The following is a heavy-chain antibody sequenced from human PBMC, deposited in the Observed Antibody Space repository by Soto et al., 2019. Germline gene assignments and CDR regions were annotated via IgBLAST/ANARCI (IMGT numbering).Heavy chain of an antibody. CDR3: VHRRNVLVLGAMENWFDP. Sequence: QITLKESGPPLVKPTQTLTLTCTFSVFSLTTSGVGVGWIRQPPGKALEWLALIYWDDDERYSPSLKSRLTITKDTSKNQVVLTMTNMDPVDTGTYYCVHRRNVLVLGAMENWFDPWGQGTLVTVSS. D-gene: IGHD2-2*01. V-gene: IGHV2-5*02. CDR2: IYWDDDE. J-gene: IGHJ5*02. CDR1: VFSLTTSGVG.